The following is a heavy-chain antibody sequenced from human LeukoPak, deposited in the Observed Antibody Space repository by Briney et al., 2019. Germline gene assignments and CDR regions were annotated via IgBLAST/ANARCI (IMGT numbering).Heavy chain of an antibody. CDR2: ISSSSSYI. CDR3: ARDRNYDYIWGSYRPDYFDY. Sequence: PGGSLRLSCAASGFTFSSYTMNWVRQAPGKGLEWVSSISSSSSYIYYADSVKGRFTISRDNAKNSLYLQMNSLRAEDTAVYYCARDRNYDYIWGSYRPDYFDYWGQRTLVTVSS. V-gene: IGHV3-21*01. CDR1: GFTFSSYT. J-gene: IGHJ4*02. D-gene: IGHD3-16*02.